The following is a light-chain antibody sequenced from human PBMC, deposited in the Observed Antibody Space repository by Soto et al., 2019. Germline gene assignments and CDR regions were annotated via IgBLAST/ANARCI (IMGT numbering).Light chain of an antibody. V-gene: IGKV3D-7*01. CDR1: QRVSRSY. J-gene: IGKJ1*01. CDR3: QQDCNLPPT. Sequence: PGERVTLSCRASQRVSRSYLPWYQQKPGQAPSLLIYGASTRATIIPARFSGSGSGTDFTLTISSLLPEDFAVYYCQQDCNLPPTFGQGSKVAVK. CDR2: GAS.